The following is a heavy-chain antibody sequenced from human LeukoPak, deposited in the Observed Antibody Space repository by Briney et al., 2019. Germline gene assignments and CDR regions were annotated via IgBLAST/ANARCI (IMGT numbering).Heavy chain of an antibody. D-gene: IGHD1-1*01. CDR2: IKQDGSDK. Sequence: GGALRLSCAASGVTFSYYWMSWVCEAPGKGGEWVGNIKQDGSDKYYVDSVKGRYTISRDNAKNSLYLQMNSLSAEDTAMYYCTRDLTNWNDATFDLWGQGTMVTVSS. CDR1: GVTFSYYW. CDR3: TRDLTNWNDATFDL. J-gene: IGHJ3*01. V-gene: IGHV3-7*01.